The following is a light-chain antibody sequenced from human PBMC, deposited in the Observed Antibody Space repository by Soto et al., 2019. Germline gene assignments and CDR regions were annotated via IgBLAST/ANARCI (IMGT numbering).Light chain of an antibody. CDR1: SSDIGSYDH. CDR2: SVS. V-gene: IGLV2-14*01. J-gene: IGLJ1*01. Sequence: QSALTQPASVSGSPGQSITISCSGTSSDIGSYDHVAWFQQFPGKTPKLMIYSVSNRPSGVSYRFSGSKSGNTATLTISRVEAGDEADYSCQVWDSRSDHYVFGAGTKLTVL. CDR3: QVWDSRSDHYV.